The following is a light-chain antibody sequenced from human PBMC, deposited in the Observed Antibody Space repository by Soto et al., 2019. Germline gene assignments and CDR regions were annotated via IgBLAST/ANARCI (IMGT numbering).Light chain of an antibody. CDR2: GAS. Sequence: DIQMTQSPSSLSASVGDRVTITCRASQGISNNLAWYQQKPGKVPRLLIYGASTLQSGVPSRFSGSGSGTDFTLTISSLQPEDVATYYCQKYDSAPLTFGQVTKVEFK. J-gene: IGKJ1*01. CDR3: QKYDSAPLT. CDR1: QGISNN. V-gene: IGKV1-27*01.